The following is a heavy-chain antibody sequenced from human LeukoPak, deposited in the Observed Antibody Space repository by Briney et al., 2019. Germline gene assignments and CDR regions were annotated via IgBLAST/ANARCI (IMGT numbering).Heavy chain of an antibody. J-gene: IGHJ4*02. CDR1: GGSISSYY. CDR2: IYYSGST. V-gene: IGHV4-59*01. Sequence: SETLSLTCTVSGGSISSYYWSWIRQPPGKGLEWIGYIYYSGSTNYNPSLKSRVTISVDTSKNQFSLKLSSVAAADTAVYYCARASGKDGYNSDYWGQGTLVTVSS. D-gene: IGHD5-24*01. CDR3: ARASGKDGYNSDY.